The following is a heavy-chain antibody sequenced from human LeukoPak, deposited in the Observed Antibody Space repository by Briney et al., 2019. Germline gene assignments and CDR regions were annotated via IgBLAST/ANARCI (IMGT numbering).Heavy chain of an antibody. CDR2: FDPEDGET. D-gene: IGHD3-3*01. V-gene: IGHV1-24*01. Sequence: ASVKVSCKVSGYTLTELSMHWVRQAPGKGLEWMGGFDPEDGETIYAQKFQGRVTMTEDTSTDTAYMELSSLRSEDTAVYYCATARTSGYLSLLDYWGQGTLVTVSS. CDR3: ATARTSGYLSLLDY. J-gene: IGHJ4*02. CDR1: GYTLTELS.